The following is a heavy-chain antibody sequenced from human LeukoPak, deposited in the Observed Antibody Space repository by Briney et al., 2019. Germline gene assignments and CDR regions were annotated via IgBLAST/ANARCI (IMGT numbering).Heavy chain of an antibody. CDR2: INPSSGGT. J-gene: IGHJ4*02. Sequence: ASVKVSCKASGYTFTGNHMHWVRQAPGQGLEWMGWINPSSGGTNYAQKFQGRVTMTRDTSISTAYLELSRLRSDDTAVYYCARSYRGRRFDYWGQGTLVTVSS. CDR3: ARSYRGRRFDY. V-gene: IGHV1-2*02. CDR1: GYTFTGNH. D-gene: IGHD2-21*01.